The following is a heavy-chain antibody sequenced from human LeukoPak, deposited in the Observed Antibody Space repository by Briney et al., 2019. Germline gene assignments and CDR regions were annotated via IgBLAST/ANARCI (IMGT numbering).Heavy chain of an antibody. V-gene: IGHV3-48*03. D-gene: IGHD6-13*01. CDR1: GFTFSSYE. Sequence: GGSLRLSCAASGFTFSSYEMNWVRQAPGKGLEWVSYISSSGSTIYYADSVKGRFTISRDNAKNSLYLQMNSLRAEDTAVYYCAKERRWLSAAAGVFEHWGQGALVTVSS. J-gene: IGHJ4*02. CDR2: ISSSGSTI. CDR3: AKERRWLSAAAGVFEH.